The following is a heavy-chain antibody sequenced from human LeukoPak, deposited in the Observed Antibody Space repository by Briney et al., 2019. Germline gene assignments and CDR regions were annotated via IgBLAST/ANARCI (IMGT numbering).Heavy chain of an antibody. CDR1: GGSISSSSYS. CDR3: ASLPRYCSGGTCRDTFDI. CDR2: IYYSGST. J-gene: IGHJ3*02. V-gene: IGHV4-39*01. Sequence: SETLSLTCTVSGGSISSSSYSWGWIRQPPGKGLEWIGSIYYSGSTYYNPTLKSRVTISVDTSKSQFSLKLSSVTAADTAMYYCASLPRYCSGGTCRDTFDIWGQGTMVTVSS. D-gene: IGHD2-15*01.